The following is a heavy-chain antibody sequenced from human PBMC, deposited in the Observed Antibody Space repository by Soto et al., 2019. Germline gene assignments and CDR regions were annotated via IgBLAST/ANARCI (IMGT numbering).Heavy chain of an antibody. D-gene: IGHD3-3*01. J-gene: IGHJ6*03. CDR2: INAGNGNT. V-gene: IGHV1-3*01. Sequence: ASVKVSCKASGYTFTSYAMPLVRQAPGQRLEWMGWINAGNGNTKYSQKFQGRVTITTDKSTSTAYMELSSLRSEDTAVYHCARVNAIFGVAPDYYYMDVWGKGTTVTVSS. CDR3: ARVNAIFGVAPDYYYMDV. CDR1: GYTFTSYA.